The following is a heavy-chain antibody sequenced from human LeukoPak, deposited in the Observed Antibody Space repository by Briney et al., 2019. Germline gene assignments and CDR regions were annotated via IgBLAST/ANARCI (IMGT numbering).Heavy chain of an antibody. Sequence: GGSLRLSCAASGFSFSSYWMSWVRQAPGRGLEWVANMNQGGSEIYYVDSVKGRLTIYRDNAKSTHYLQMNSLRAEDRGVYYCTREFLGGFYYHVVVRVKGTTVTVSS. D-gene: IGHD3-16*01. CDR3: TREFLGGFYYHVVV. V-gene: IGHV3-7*01. J-gene: IGHJ6*03. CDR2: MNQGGSEI. CDR1: GFSFSSYW.